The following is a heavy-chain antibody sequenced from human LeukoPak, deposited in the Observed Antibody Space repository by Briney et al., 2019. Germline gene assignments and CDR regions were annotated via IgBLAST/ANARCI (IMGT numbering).Heavy chain of an antibody. V-gene: IGHV4-34*01. CDR2: INHSGST. D-gene: IGHD4-17*01. J-gene: IGHJ5*02. CDR1: GGSFSGYY. CDR3: ARGRTTVTP. Sequence: SETLSLTCAVYGGSFSGYYWSWIRQPPGKGLEWSGEINHSGSTNYNPSLKSRVTISVDTSKNQFSLKLSSVTAADTAVYYCARGRTTVTPWGQGTLVTVSS.